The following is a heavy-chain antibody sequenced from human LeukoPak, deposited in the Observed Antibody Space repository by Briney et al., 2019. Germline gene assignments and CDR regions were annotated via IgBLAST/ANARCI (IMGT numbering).Heavy chain of an antibody. V-gene: IGHV3-21*01. CDR1: GFTFSSFS. Sequence: GGSLRLSCAASGFTFSSFSMNWVRQAPGKGLEWVSSISSSSSYIYYADSVKGRFTISRDNAKNSLYLQMNSLRAEDTAVYYCARDDYRGYCTNGVCREAFDIWGQGTMVTVSS. D-gene: IGHD2-8*01. J-gene: IGHJ3*02. CDR3: ARDDYRGYCTNGVCREAFDI. CDR2: ISSSSSYI.